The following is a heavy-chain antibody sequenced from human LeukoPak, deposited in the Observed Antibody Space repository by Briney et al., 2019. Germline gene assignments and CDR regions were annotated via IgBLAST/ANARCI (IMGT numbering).Heavy chain of an antibody. D-gene: IGHD5-18*01. CDR2: ISYDGSNK. CDR3: AKALSAMDRYYYGMDV. Sequence: GGSLRLSCAASGFTFSDYYMSWIRQAPGKGLEWVAVISYDGSNKYYADSVKGRFTISRDNSKNTLYLQMNSLRAEDTAVYYCAKALSAMDRYYYGMDVWGQGTTVTVSS. J-gene: IGHJ6*02. CDR1: GFTFSDYY. V-gene: IGHV3-30*18.